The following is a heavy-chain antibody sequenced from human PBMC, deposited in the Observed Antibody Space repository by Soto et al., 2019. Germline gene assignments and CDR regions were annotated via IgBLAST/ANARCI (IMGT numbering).Heavy chain of an antibody. CDR2: IWFDGTKT. CDR1: GFTFSSYG. V-gene: IGHV3-33*01. J-gene: IGHJ3*02. CDR3: ARPQDAFDI. Sequence: GGSLRLCCAASGFTFSSYGMHWVRQAPGRGLEWVAVIWFDGTKTYYADSVKGRVTISRDNSKNTVFLQMNSLRAEDTAVYYCARPQDAFDIWGQGTMDTVSS.